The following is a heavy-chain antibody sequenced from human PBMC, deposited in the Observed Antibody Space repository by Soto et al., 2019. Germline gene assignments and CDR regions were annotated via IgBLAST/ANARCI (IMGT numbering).Heavy chain of an antibody. V-gene: IGHV1-3*01. CDR1: GYTFTSYA. J-gene: IGHJ5*02. Sequence: SVKVSCKASGYTFTSYAMHWVRQAPGQRLERMGWINAGNGNTKYSQKFQGRVTITRDTSASTAYMELSSLRSEDTAVYYCARFRWVRWYYGSGSYTLSNWFDPWGQGTLVTVSS. CDR2: INAGNGNT. CDR3: ARFRWVRWYYGSGSYTLSNWFDP. D-gene: IGHD3-10*01.